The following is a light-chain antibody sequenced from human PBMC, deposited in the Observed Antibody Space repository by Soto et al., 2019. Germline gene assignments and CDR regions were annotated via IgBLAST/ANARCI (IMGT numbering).Light chain of an antibody. CDR1: SGHSSYA. V-gene: IGLV4-69*01. Sequence: QLVLTQSPSASASLGASVKLTCTLSSGHSSYAIAWHQQQPEKGPRYLMKLDSDGSHTKGDAIPDRFSGSSSRAERYLTISSLQSEDEADYYCQTWGTGIHVVFGGGTKLTVL. CDR2: LDSDGSH. J-gene: IGLJ2*01. CDR3: QTWGTGIHVV.